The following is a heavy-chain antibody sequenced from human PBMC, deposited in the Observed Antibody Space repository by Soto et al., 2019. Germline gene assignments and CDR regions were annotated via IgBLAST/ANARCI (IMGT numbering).Heavy chain of an antibody. CDR1: GGTFSSYA. Sequence: QVQLVQSGAEVKKPGSSVSVSCQDSGGTFSSYAISWLRQATVQGLEWMGGTIPIFGTANYEQTFQVIVTITADESTSTAYMELSSLRSEETAVDYCARGYCSSTSCPDAFDIGGQGTMVTVSS. CDR2: TIPIFGTA. CDR3: ARGYCSSTSCPDAFDI. D-gene: IGHD2-2*01. V-gene: IGHV1-69*01. J-gene: IGHJ3*02.